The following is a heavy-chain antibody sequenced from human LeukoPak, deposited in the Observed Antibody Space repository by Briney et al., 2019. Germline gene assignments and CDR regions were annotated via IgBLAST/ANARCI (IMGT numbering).Heavy chain of an antibody. Sequence: GGSLRLSCAASGFTFSSYAMHWVRQAPGKGLEWVAVISYDGSNKYYADSVKGRFTISRDNSKNTLYLQMNSLRAEDTAVYYCARDCSTFGGVIVPLWVYWGQGTLVTVSS. D-gene: IGHD3-16*02. CDR3: ARDCSTFGGVIVPLWVY. CDR1: GFTFSSYA. V-gene: IGHV3-30-3*01. CDR2: ISYDGSNK. J-gene: IGHJ4*02.